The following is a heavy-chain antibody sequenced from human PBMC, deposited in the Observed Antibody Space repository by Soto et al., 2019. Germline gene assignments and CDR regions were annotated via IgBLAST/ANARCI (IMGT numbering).Heavy chain of an antibody. D-gene: IGHD2-2*01. V-gene: IGHV1-24*01. J-gene: IGHJ4*02. CDR2: FDPEDGET. CDR3: ATARSYRGYRSSTSCQPFDY. CDR1: GYTLTELS. Sequence: ASVKVSCKVSGYTLTELSMHWVRQAPGKGLEWMGGFDPEDGETIYAQKFQGRVTMTEDTSTDTAYMELSSLRSEDTAVYYCATARSYRGYRSSTSCQPFDYWGQGTLVTVSS.